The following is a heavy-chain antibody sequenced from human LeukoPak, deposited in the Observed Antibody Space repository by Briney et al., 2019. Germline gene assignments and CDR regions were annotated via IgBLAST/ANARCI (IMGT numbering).Heavy chain of an antibody. CDR1: GGSISSYY. J-gene: IGHJ3*02. Sequence: PSETLSLTCTVSGGSISSYYWSWIRQPPGKGLEWIGYIYYSGSTNYNPSLKSRVTISVDTSKNQFSLKLSSVTAADTAVYYCARDFAGSSGAFDIWGQGTMVTVSS. CDR2: IYYSGST. V-gene: IGHV4-59*01. D-gene: IGHD6-6*01. CDR3: ARDFAGSSGAFDI.